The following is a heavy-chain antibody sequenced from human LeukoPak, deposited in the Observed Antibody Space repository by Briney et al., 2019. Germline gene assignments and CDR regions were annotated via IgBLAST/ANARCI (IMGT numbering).Heavy chain of an antibody. J-gene: IGHJ3*02. Sequence: SETLSLTCTVSGGSISSYYWSWIRQPAGKGLEWIGRIYTSGSTNYNPSLKSRVTMSVDTSKNQFSLKLSSVTAADTAVYYCARDQLSITIFGVVTGDAFDIWGQGTVVTVSS. D-gene: IGHD3-3*01. CDR2: IYTSGST. CDR3: ARDQLSITIFGVVTGDAFDI. V-gene: IGHV4-4*07. CDR1: GGSISSYY.